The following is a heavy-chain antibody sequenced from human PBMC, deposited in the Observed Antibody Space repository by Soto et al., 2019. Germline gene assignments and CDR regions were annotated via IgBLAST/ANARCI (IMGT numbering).Heavy chain of an antibody. J-gene: IGHJ3*02. CDR3: ARSRVTERGAFDI. Sequence: GGSLRLSCAASGFTFSSYSMNWVRQAPGGGLEWVSYISSSGSYIYYADSVKGRFTISRDSARDSLFLQMSSLRAEDTAVYYCARSRVTERGAFDIWGQGTMVTVSS. CDR1: GFTFSSYS. CDR2: ISSSGSYI. D-gene: IGHD4-17*01. V-gene: IGHV3-21*01.